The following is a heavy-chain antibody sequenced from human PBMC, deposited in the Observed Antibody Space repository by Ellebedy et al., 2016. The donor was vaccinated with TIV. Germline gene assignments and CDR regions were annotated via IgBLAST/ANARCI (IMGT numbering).Heavy chain of an antibody. Sequence: MPSETLSLTCVVSGGSINSYYWTWMRQPPGKGLEWIGYMYYSGSTNYNPSLKGRVTLSLDTSKNQFSLNLNSVTAADTAVHYCARFPDYYRSNDYAYWGQGTLVTVSS. CDR3: ARFPDYYRSNDYAY. CDR1: GGSINSYY. V-gene: IGHV4-59*01. J-gene: IGHJ4*02. D-gene: IGHD3-22*01. CDR2: MYYSGST.